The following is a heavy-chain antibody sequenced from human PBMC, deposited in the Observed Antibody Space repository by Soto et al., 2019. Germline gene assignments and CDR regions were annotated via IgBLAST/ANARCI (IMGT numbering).Heavy chain of an antibody. V-gene: IGHV4-34*01. CDR3: ARGLRASFGVRLSYYYYGMDV. Sequence: PSETLSLTCAVYGGSFSDYYWGWIRQSPEKGLEWIGEINHSGSTNYNPSLKSRVTVSVDTSNIHFSLKMTSVTAADTAVYYCARGLRASFGVRLSYYYYGMDVWGPGTTVT. CDR2: INHSGST. D-gene: IGHD3-10*01. CDR1: GGSFSDYY. J-gene: IGHJ6*02.